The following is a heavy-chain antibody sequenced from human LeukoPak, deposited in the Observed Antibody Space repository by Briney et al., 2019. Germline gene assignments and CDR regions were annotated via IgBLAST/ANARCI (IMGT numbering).Heavy chain of an antibody. J-gene: IGHJ6*04. CDR1: GFTFSSYS. V-gene: IGHV3-21*01. Sequence: GGSLRLSCAASGFTFSSYSMNWVRQAPGKGLEWVSSISSSSSYIYYADSVKGRFTISRDNAKNSLYLQMNSLRAEDTAVYYCARDAYDILTGGGDGMDVWGEGTTVTVSS. CDR2: ISSSSSYI. CDR3: ARDAYDILTGGGDGMDV. D-gene: IGHD3-9*01.